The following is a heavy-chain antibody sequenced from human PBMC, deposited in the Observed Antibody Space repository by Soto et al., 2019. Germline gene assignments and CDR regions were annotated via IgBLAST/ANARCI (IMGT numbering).Heavy chain of an antibody. CDR3: ARGGNRYSNVASGVGGFDY. J-gene: IGHJ4*02. V-gene: IGHV4-59*01. CDR1: GASISSSY. D-gene: IGHD5-12*01. Sequence: SETLSLTGTVSGASISSSYWSWIRQSQERGLEWIAYVYHTGATNYNPSLKSRVTISLDTSKGQFSLNLTSLTTADTAVYFCARGGNRYSNVASGVGGFDYWGQGSLVTSPQ. CDR2: VYHTGAT.